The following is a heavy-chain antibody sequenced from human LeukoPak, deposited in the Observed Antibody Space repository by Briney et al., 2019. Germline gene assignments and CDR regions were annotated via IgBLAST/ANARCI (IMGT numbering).Heavy chain of an antibody. D-gene: IGHD4-17*01. CDR1: GYRFTDYW. CDR2: ISPEDSNT. Sequence: GESLKISCKGSGYRFTDYWIGWVRQMPGKGLEWLGIISPEDSNTRYSPTFQGQVTISADEATSTAYLQWSRLKASDTAMYYCARDRGDYVSVPSPFNWGQGTLVTVSS. V-gene: IGHV5-51*01. CDR3: ARDRGDYVSVPSPFN. J-gene: IGHJ4*02.